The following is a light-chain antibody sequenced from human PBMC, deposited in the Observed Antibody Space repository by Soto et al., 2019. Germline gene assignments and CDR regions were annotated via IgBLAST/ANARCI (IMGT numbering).Light chain of an antibody. J-gene: IGLJ1*01. CDR1: SSDVGGYKY. CDR2: EGS. Sequence: QSALTQPASVSGSPGQSITISCTGTSSDVGGYKYVSWYQQHPGKAPKLMIYEGSKRPSGVSNRFSGSKSGNTASLTISGLQAEDEGDYYCSSYTSSLYVFGTGTKLTVL. V-gene: IGLV2-14*01. CDR3: SSYTSSLYV.